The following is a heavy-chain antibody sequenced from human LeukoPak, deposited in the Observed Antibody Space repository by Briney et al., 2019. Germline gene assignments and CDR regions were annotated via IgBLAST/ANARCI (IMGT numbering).Heavy chain of an antibody. CDR1: GFTISMYA. Sequence: GSCLRLSCAASGFTISMYAMHWVRQAPARALEWVAIIWHDGTTKSYAESVKGRFTISRDNSKNTLFLQMNSLRAEDTAVYYCARVNYDTSAFDAFDIWGQGTMVTVSS. CDR2: IWHDGTTK. V-gene: IGHV3-33*01. CDR3: ARVNYDTSAFDAFDI. D-gene: IGHD3-22*01. J-gene: IGHJ3*02.